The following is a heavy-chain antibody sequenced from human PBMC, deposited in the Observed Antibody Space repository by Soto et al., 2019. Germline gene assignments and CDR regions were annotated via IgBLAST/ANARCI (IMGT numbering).Heavy chain of an antibody. CDR2: IIPRSGTA. J-gene: IGHJ4*02. Sequence: QVQLVQSGAEVKKPGSSVKVSCKASGDTSNNYPVTWVRQAPGQGLEWMGGIIPRSGTANYAQKFEGRVTLTADKSTSTAYMELRSVRPEDTAVYYCANSYGISWYGDSWGQGTLVTVSS. CDR1: GDTSNNYP. V-gene: IGHV1-69*06. CDR3: ANSYGISWYGDS. D-gene: IGHD6-13*01.